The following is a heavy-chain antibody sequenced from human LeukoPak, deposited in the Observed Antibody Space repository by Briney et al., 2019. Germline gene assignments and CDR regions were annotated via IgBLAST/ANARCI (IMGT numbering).Heavy chain of an antibody. Sequence: GGSLRLSCAASGFTFSSAWMTWVRQAPGKGLEWVASIKDDGSDKYYVDSVKGRFTISRDNTKKSLWLQMNSLRVEDTAMYYCADLGSRDWGQGTLVTVSS. V-gene: IGHV3-7*01. CDR2: IKDDGSDK. CDR3: ADLGSRD. CDR1: GFTFSSAW. J-gene: IGHJ4*02. D-gene: IGHD3-16*01.